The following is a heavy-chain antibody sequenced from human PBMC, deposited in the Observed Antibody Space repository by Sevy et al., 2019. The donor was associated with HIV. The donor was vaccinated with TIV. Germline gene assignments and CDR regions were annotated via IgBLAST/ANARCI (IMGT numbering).Heavy chain of an antibody. CDR1: GYTFTGYY. CDR3: ARVFRGLVVVVAASFDY. V-gene: IGHV1-2*06. Sequence: ASVKVSCKDSGYTFTGYYMHWVRQAPGQGLEWMGRINPNSGGKNYAQMFQGRVTMTRDTSISTAYMELSRLRSDDTAVYYCARVFRGLVVVVAASFDYWGQGTLVTVSS. D-gene: IGHD2-15*01. J-gene: IGHJ4*02. CDR2: INPNSGGK.